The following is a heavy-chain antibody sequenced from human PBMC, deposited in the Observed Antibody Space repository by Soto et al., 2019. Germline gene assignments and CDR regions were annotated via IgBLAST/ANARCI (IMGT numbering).Heavy chain of an antibody. D-gene: IGHD4-17*01. CDR1: GFTGSSNY. CDR2: IYSGGST. Sequence: GGSLRLSCAASGFTGSSNYMSWVRQAPGKGLEWVSVIYSGGSTYYADSVKGRFTISRDNSKNTLYLQMNSLRADDTAVYYCARDFVHGDHPEYFHHRGQGTLVTVPS. J-gene: IGHJ1*01. V-gene: IGHV3-66*01. CDR3: ARDFVHGDHPEYFHH.